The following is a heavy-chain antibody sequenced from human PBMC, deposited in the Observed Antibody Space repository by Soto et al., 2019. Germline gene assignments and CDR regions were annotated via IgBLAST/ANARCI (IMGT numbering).Heavy chain of an antibody. CDR1: GYSFTSFY. Sequence: ASVKVSCKASGYSFTSFYLHWVRQAPGQGLEWMGVISPSGDSTTYAQKFQGRVTMTSDTSTSTVYMDLSSLRYEDTAVYYCARVPGRSSRDAFDSWGQGILVTVS. V-gene: IGHV1-46*01. CDR2: ISPSGDST. J-gene: IGHJ4*01. D-gene: IGHD6-19*01. CDR3: ARVPGRSSRDAFDS.